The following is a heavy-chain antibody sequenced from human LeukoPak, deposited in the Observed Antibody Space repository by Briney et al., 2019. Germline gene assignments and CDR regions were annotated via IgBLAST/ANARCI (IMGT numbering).Heavy chain of an antibody. CDR2: INHSGST. D-gene: IGHD3-22*01. Sequence: PSETLSLTCAVYGGSFSGYYWSWIRQPPGKGLEWIGEINHSGSTNYNPSLKSRVTISVDTSKNQFSLKLSSVTAADTAVYYCARAQGDYDSSAYTDYWGQGALVTVSS. CDR1: GGSFSGYY. CDR3: ARAQGDYDSSAYTDY. V-gene: IGHV4-34*01. J-gene: IGHJ4*02.